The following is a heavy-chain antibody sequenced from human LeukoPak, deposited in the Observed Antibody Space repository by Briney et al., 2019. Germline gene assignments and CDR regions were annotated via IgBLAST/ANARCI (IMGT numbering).Heavy chain of an antibody. CDR2: ISGSGGST. CDR3: AKDSYYDFWSGYGYFDY. D-gene: IGHD3-3*01. Sequence: GGSLRLSCAASGFTFSSYAMSWVRQAPGKGLEWVSAISGSGGSTYYADSVKGRFTISRDNAKNSLYLQMNSLRAEDTALYYCAKDSYYDFWSGYGYFDYWGQGTLVTVSS. CDR1: GFTFSSYA. V-gene: IGHV3-23*01. J-gene: IGHJ4*02.